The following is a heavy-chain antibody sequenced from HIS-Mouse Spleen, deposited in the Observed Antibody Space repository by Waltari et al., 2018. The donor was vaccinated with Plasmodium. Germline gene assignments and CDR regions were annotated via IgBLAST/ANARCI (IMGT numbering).Heavy chain of an antibody. CDR1: GGSFSGYY. D-gene: IGHD3-10*01. V-gene: IGHV4-34*01. CDR2: INHSGST. CDR3: ARGLRGHYWYFDL. J-gene: IGHJ2*01. Sequence: QVQLQQWGAGLLKPSETLSLTCAVYGGSFSGYYWSWIRQPPGKGLEWIGEINHSGSTNYNPPLKCLVTISVDTSKIQFSLKLSSVTAADTAVYYCARGLRGHYWYFDLWGRGTLVTVSS.